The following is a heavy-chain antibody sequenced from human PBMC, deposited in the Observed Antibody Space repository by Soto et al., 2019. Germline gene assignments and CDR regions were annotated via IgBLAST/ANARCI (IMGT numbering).Heavy chain of an antibody. J-gene: IGHJ4*02. CDR2: IYYNDDR. CDR3: AHSDGGYEIIYFDF. Sequence: QITLQESGPTLVKPTHTLTLTCTFSGFSFTTAGVAVGWIRQTPGGALEWLTLIYYNDDRRFSPSLKTRLTITGDTSKNQVVLSLTNVDPGDTATYFCAHSDGGYEIIYFDFWGQGIPVTVSS. D-gene: IGHD5-12*01. V-gene: IGHV2-5*01. CDR1: GFSFTTAGVA.